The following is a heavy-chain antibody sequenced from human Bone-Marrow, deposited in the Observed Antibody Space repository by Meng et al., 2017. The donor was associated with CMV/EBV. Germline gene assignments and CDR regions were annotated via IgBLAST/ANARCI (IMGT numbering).Heavy chain of an antibody. CDR2: INHSGST. CDR3: ARDSDDYDFWSGGVSWFDP. J-gene: IGHJ5*02. D-gene: IGHD3-3*01. Sequence: QVQQQPWGAGLLKPSETLSLTCAVHGGSLSDYYWSWIRQPPGKGLEWIGEINHSGSTNYNPSLKSRVTISVDTSKNQFSLKLISVTAADTAVYYCARDSDDYDFWSGGVSWFDPWGQGTLVTVSS. CDR1: GGSLSDYY. V-gene: IGHV4-34*01.